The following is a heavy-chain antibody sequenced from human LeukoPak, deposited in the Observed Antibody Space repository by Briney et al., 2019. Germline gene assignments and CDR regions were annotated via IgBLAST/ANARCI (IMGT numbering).Heavy chain of an antibody. CDR2: ISGSGGSA. CDR3: AKTTYSGGWYNFDY. CDR1: GFTFRSYA. J-gene: IGHJ4*02. Sequence: GGSLRLSCAASGFTFRSYAMSWVRQGPGKGLEWVSAISGSGGSAYYEESVTGRFTITRDNSKNTLSLQMNSLRADDTAVYYCAKTTYSGGWYNFDYWGQGTVVNVSS. D-gene: IGHD6-19*01. V-gene: IGHV3-23*01.